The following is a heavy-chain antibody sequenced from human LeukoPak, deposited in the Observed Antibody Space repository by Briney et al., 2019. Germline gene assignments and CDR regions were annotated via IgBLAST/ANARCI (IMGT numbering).Heavy chain of an antibody. Sequence: SQTLSLTCTVSGGSISSGDYYWSWIRQPPGKGLEWIAYMYYSASTYYNPSLKSRVTMSADTSKNHLSLKLSSVTAADTAVYYCARPYYYDSRIDPWGQGILVTVSS. CDR3: ARPYYYDSRIDP. J-gene: IGHJ5*02. CDR2: MYYSAST. V-gene: IGHV4-30-4*01. CDR1: GGSISSGDYY. D-gene: IGHD3-22*01.